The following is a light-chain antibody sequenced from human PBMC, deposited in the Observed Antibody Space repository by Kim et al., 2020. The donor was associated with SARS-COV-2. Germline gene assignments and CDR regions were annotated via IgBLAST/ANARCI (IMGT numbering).Light chain of an antibody. Sequence: GQPITLSCTGTSSDVGQLNYVSWYQEHPGKAPKLFLFDVGSRPSGVSNRFSGSKSGYTASLTISRLQAEDEADYYCNSYTRTGTLVFGGGTQLTVL. CDR3: NSYTRTGTLV. CDR2: DVG. CDR1: SSDVGQLNY. V-gene: IGLV2-14*03. J-gene: IGLJ2*01.